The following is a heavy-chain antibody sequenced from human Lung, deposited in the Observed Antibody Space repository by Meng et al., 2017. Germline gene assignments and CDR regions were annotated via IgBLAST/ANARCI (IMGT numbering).Heavy chain of an antibody. CDR2: IYHSGST. CDR3: TKNDFYCLGY. J-gene: IGHJ4*02. Sequence: QGQLQESGPGLVKPSGPLSLTCAVSGGSISSDNWWSWVRQPPGKGLEWIGEIYHSGSTNYNLSLKSRITISVDKPKNQFSLTLSSVTAADTAVYYCTKNDFYCLGYWGQGTLVTGYS. V-gene: IGHV4-4*02. CDR1: GGSISSDNW. D-gene: IGHD2-21*01.